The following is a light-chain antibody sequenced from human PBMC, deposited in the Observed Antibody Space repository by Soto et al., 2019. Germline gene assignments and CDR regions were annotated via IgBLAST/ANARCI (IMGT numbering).Light chain of an antibody. CDR3: AAWDDSLNGPV. CDR2: NND. V-gene: IGLV1-44*01. J-gene: IGLJ2*01. Sequence: QSVLTQPPSASGTPGQRVTISSSGSSSNIGSNTVNWYQQLPGTAPKLLIYNNDQRPSGVPDRFSGSKSGTSASLAFSGLQSEVQADYYCAAWDDSLNGPVFGGGTKLTVL. CDR1: SSNIGSNT.